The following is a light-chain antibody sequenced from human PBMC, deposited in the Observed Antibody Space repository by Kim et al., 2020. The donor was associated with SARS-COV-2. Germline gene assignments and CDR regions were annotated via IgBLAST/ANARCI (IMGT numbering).Light chain of an antibody. Sequence: GKTVTISCTRSSGSIASNYVQWYQQRPGSAPTTVIYGDNQRPSGVPDRFSGSIDSSSNSASLTISGLKTEDEADYYCQSYDSSKWVFGGGTQLTVL. CDR3: QSYDSSKWV. CDR1: SGSIASNY. CDR2: GDN. J-gene: IGLJ3*02. V-gene: IGLV6-57*03.